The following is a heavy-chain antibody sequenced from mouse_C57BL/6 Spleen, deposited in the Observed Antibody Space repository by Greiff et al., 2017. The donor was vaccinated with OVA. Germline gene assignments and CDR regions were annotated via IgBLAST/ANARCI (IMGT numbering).Heavy chain of an antibody. CDR3: ARYYDGFAY. D-gene: IGHD2-4*01. J-gene: IGHJ3*01. Sequence: EVMLVESGGGLVKPGGSLKLSCAASGFTFSSYAMSWVRQTPEKRLEWVATISDGGSYTYYPDNVKGRFTISRDNAKNNLYLQMSHLKSEDTAMYYCARYYDGFAYWGQGTLVTVSA. CDR1: GFTFSSYA. CDR2: ISDGGSYT. V-gene: IGHV5-4*03.